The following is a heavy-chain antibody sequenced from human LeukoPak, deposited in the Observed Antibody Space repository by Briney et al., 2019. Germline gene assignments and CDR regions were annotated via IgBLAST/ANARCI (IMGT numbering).Heavy chain of an antibody. D-gene: IGHD2-15*01. CDR3: ARGGRYCSGGSCSPGSNHFDY. CDR1: GGSISSGGYY. CDR2: IYYSGST. Sequence: SETLSLTCTVSGGSISSGGYYWSWIRQHPGKGLEWIGYIYYSGSTYYNPSLKSRVTISVDTSKNQFSLKLSSVTAAGTAVYYCARGGRYCSGGSCSPGSNHFDYWGQGPLVTVSS. J-gene: IGHJ4*02. V-gene: IGHV4-31*03.